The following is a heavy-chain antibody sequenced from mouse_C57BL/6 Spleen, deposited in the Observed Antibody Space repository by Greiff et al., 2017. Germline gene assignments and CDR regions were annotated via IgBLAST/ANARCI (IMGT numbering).Heavy chain of an antibody. D-gene: IGHD2-4*01. V-gene: IGHV1-22*01. CDR2: INPNNGGT. Sequence: EVQLQQSGPELVKPGASVKMSCKASGYTFTDYNMHWVKQSHGKSLEWIGYINPNNGGTSYNQKFKGKATLTVNKSSSTAYMELRSLTSEDAAVYYCAREGDYDVSFAYWGQGTLVTVSA. CDR1: GYTFTDYN. J-gene: IGHJ3*01. CDR3: AREGDYDVSFAY.